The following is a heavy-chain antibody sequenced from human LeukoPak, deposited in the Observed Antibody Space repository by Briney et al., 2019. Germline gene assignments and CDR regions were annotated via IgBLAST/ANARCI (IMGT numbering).Heavy chain of an antibody. CDR3: ARGRRRSYSYFDY. D-gene: IGHD1-26*01. CDR2: INHSGST. CDR1: GGSFSGYY. Sequence: SETLSLTCAVYGGSFSGYYWSWIRQPPGKGLEWIGEINHSGSTNYNPSLKSRVTISVDTSKNQFSLKLSSVTAADTAVYYCARGRRRSYSYFDYWGQGTLVTVSS. J-gene: IGHJ4*02. V-gene: IGHV4-34*01.